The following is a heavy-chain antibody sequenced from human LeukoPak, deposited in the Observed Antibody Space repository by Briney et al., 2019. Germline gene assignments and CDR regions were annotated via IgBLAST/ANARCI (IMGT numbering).Heavy chain of an antibody. J-gene: IGHJ4*02. CDR1: GFPFSSYW. CDR3: ARLTGTTGFDY. CDR2: LKQDGSDK. V-gene: IGHV3-7*01. Sequence: GALRLSCAASGFPFSSYWMSWVRQAPGKGLEWVAKLKQDGSDKYYVDSVKGRFTISRDNAKNSLYLQLNSLRADDTAVYYCARLTGTTGFDYWGQGTLVTVSS. D-gene: IGHD1-1*01.